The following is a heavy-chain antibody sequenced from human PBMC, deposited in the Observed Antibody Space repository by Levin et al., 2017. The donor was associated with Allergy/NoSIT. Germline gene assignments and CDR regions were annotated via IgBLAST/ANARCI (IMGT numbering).Heavy chain of an antibody. J-gene: IGHJ6*02. V-gene: IGHV3-21*01. CDR3: ASRLSTTGGLDV. CDR2: ISSSSSYI. D-gene: IGHD1-1*01. Sequence: GESLKISCEGSGFTFSNFTWNWVRKAPGKGLEWVSSISSSSSYINYADSVKGRFTISRDNAKKSLYLQMNSLRAEDTALYYCASRLSTTGGLDVWGQGTTVTVSS. CDR1: GFTFSNFT.